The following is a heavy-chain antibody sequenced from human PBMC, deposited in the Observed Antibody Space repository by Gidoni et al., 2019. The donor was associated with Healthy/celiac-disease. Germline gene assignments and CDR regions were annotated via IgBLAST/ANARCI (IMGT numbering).Heavy chain of an antibody. Sequence: EVQMVESGGGLVKPGGSTRLSCAAPGFTFRSYSMNWVRRAPGKGLEWVASIRSSSSYIYYADSVNGRFTIARDNAKNSLYLQMNSLRAEDTAVYYCARGNDCTNGVCYRFDPWGQGTLVTVSS. V-gene: IGHV3-21*01. D-gene: IGHD2-8*01. J-gene: IGHJ5*02. CDR2: IRSSSSYI. CDR1: GFTFRSYS. CDR3: ARGNDCTNGVCYRFDP.